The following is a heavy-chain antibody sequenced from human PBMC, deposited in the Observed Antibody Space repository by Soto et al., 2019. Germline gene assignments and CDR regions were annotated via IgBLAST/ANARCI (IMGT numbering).Heavy chain of an antibody. J-gene: IGHJ3*02. CDR1: GYTFTSYD. CDR3: ATERSYVGMGDAFDI. CDR2: MNPNSGNT. Sequence: ASVKVSCKASGYTFTSYDINWVRQATGQGLEWMGWMNPNSGNTGYAQKFQGRVTMAEDTSTDTAYMELSSLRSEDTAVYYCATERSYVGMGDAFDIWGQGTMVTVSS. D-gene: IGHD5-18*01. V-gene: IGHV1-8*01.